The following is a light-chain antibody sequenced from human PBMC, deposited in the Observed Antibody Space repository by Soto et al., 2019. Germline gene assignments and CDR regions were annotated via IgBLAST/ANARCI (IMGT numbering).Light chain of an antibody. CDR3: SSYAGSSNYV. CDR2: EVS. Sequence: LTQPPSASGSPGQSVTISCTGTSSDIGAYNYVSWYQQHPGKAPKLIIYEVSQRPSGVPDRFSGSTSGNTASLTVSGLQAEDEADYYCSSYAGSSNYVFGTGTKVTVL. J-gene: IGLJ1*01. V-gene: IGLV2-8*01. CDR1: SSDIGAYNY.